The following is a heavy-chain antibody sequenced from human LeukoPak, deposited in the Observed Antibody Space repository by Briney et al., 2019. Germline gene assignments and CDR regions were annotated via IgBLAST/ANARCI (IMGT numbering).Heavy chain of an antibody. J-gene: IGHJ4*02. CDR3: TTPLYGRIAAAGSDY. CDR1: GFTFSNAW. V-gene: IGHV3-15*01. CDR2: IKSKTDGGTT. D-gene: IGHD6-13*01. Sequence: GGSLRLSCAASGFTFSNAWMSWVRQAPGKGLEWVGRIKSKTDGGTTDYAAPVKGRFTIPRDDSKNMLYLQMNSLKTEDTAVYYCTTPLYGRIAAAGSDYWGQGTLVTVSS.